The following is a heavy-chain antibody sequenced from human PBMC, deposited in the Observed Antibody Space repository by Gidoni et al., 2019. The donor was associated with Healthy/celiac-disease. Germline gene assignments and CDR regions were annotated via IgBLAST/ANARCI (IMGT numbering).Heavy chain of an antibody. CDR2: IYYSGST. D-gene: IGHD1-26*01. V-gene: IGHV4-61*01. J-gene: IGHJ4*02. CDR3: AGPGIVGAVDY. CDR1: GSPVSSGSYH. Sequence: PALVKPSDNLSRTVTVHGSPVSSGSYHWGWIRQPPGTGLEWLGYIYYSGSTNYNPSLVSRVTISVDPSKNLFSLKLGSVSAADTAVYYCAGPGIVGAVDYWGQGTLVTVSS.